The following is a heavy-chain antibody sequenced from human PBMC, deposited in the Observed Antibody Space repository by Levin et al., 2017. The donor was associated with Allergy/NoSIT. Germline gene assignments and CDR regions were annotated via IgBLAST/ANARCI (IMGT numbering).Heavy chain of an antibody. D-gene: IGHD6-13*01. J-gene: IGHJ4*02. Sequence: PGGSLRLSCAASGFPFSGYAMNWVRQTPGKGLEWISYISNSGSTTSYADSVQGRFTSSRDNAKNSLFLQMNSLRVEDTAVYFCATAAAFVLSHDYWGQGTLVTVSS. CDR2: ISNSGSTT. CDR1: GFPFSGYA. CDR3: ATAAAFVLSHDY. V-gene: IGHV3-48*01.